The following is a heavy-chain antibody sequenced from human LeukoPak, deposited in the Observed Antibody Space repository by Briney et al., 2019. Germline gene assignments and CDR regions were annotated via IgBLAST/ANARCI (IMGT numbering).Heavy chain of an antibody. CDR3: ARTPYYGGNIHFDY. D-gene: IGHD2-21*01. CDR2: IYTSGST. CDR1: GGSISSGSYY. V-gene: IGHV4-61*02. Sequence: SETLSLTXTVSGGSISSGSYYWSWIRQPAGKGLEWIGRIYTSGSTNYNPSLRSRVTISVDTSKNQFSLKLSSVTAADTAVYYCARTPYYGGNIHFDYWGQGTLVTVSS. J-gene: IGHJ4*02.